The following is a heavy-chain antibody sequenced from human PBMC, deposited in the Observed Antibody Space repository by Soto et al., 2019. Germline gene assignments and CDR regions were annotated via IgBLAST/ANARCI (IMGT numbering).Heavy chain of an antibody. CDR1: GGSISSGGYY. J-gene: IGHJ6*02. CDR3: ARDPYYGMDV. D-gene: IGHD3-16*01. Sequence: SETLSLTCTVSGGSISSGGYYWSWIRQHPGKGLEWIGYIYYSGSTYYNPSLKSRVTISVDTSKNQFSLKLSSVTAADTAVYYCARDPYYGMDVWGQGTTVTVSS. CDR2: IYYSGST. V-gene: IGHV4-31*03.